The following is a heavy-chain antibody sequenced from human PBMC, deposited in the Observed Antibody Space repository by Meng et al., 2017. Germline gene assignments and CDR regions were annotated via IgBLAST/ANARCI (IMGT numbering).Heavy chain of an antibody. CDR1: GYTVTGSY. Sequence: QRWTCGGGSKSPGPPVTFSRQAYGYTVTGSYMQWARQARGQGLEGMGWINPDSGGTNDAQKFQGRVTMTRDTSISTAYMELGRLRSDDTAVYYCARGGYSSGVRVRHWFDPWGQGTLVTVSS. CDR3: ARGGYSSGVRVRHWFDP. CDR2: INPDSGGT. J-gene: IGHJ5*02. V-gene: IGHV1-2*02. D-gene: IGHD6-25*01.